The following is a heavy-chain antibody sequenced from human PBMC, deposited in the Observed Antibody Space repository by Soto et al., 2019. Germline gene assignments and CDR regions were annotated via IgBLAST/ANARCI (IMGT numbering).Heavy chain of an antibody. D-gene: IGHD6-13*01. CDR3: ATSSLIGQQLSPYYYYYYGMDV. Sequence: QVQLVQSGAEVKKLGSSVKVSCKASGGTFSSYAISWVRQAPGQGLEWMGGIIPIFGTANYAQKFQGRVTITADESTSTAYMELSSLRSEDTAVYYCATSSLIGQQLSPYYYYYYGMDVWGQGTTVTVSS. CDR2: IIPIFGTA. J-gene: IGHJ6*02. V-gene: IGHV1-69*01. CDR1: GGTFSSYA.